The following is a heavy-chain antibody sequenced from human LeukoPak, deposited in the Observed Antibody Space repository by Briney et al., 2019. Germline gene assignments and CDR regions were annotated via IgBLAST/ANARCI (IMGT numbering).Heavy chain of an antibody. D-gene: IGHD1-1*01. CDR3: ATGRTTGTTFYDY. J-gene: IGHJ4*02. CDR1: GYTFTDYY. V-gene: IGHV1-69-2*01. CDR2: VDPEGGET. Sequence: ASVKVSCKVSGYTFTDYYMHWVQQAPGKGLEWMGLVDPEGGETIYAEKFQGRVTITADTSTDTAYMELSSLRSEDTAVYYCATGRTTGTTFYDYWGQGTLVTVSS.